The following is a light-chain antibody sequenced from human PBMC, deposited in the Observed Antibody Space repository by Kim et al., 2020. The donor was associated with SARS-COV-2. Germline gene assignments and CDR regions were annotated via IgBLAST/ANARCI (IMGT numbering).Light chain of an antibody. CDR3: SSYTSSKTWV. CDR1: NRDIGGYNY. CDR2: DVT. J-gene: IGLJ3*02. Sequence: GQWFAISCPGSNRDIGGYNYVSWYQQHPGKAPKLIIYDVTKRPSGVSDRFSGSKSGNTASLIISGLQADDEADYYCSSYTSSKTWVFIGGTQLTVL. V-gene: IGLV2-14*03.